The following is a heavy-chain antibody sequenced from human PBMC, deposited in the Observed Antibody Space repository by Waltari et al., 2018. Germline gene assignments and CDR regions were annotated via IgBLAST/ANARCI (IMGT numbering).Heavy chain of an antibody. CDR1: GFTFSSYG. J-gene: IGHJ6*02. Sequence: QVQLVESGGGVVQPGRSLRLSCAASGFTFSSYGMHWVRQAPGKGLEWVAVIWYDGSNKHYADSVKGRFTISRDNSKNTLYLQMNSLRAEDTAVYYCARDMRYYGMDVWGQGTTVTVSS. V-gene: IGHV3-33*01. CDR2: IWYDGSNK. D-gene: IGHD2-2*01. CDR3: ARDMRYYGMDV.